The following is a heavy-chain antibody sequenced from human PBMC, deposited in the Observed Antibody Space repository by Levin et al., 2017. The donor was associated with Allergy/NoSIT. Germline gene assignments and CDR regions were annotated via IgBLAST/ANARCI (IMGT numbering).Heavy chain of an antibody. J-gene: IGHJ4*02. CDR1: GFPFINAW. CDR3: TTVYCVSANCPPGAY. D-gene: IGHD2-2*01. V-gene: IGHV3-15*01. Sequence: GGSLRLSCAASGFPFINAWMTWVRQAPGKGLEWVGRIKRNADGGTTDYATPVKGRFTFSRDDSENTLYLQMSALKTEDTAVYYCTTVYCVSANCPPGAYWGQGTLVTVSS. CDR2: IKRNADGGTT.